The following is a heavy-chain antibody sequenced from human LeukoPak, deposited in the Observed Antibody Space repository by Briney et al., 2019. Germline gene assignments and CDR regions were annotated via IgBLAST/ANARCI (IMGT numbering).Heavy chain of an antibody. CDR2: IYYSGST. D-gene: IGHD3-3*01. V-gene: IGHV4-59*01. CDR3: ARGDFPYYGMDV. Sequence: SETLSLTCTVSGGSISSYYWSWIRQPPGKGLEWIGYIYYSGSTNYNPSLKSRVTISVDTSKNQFSLKLSSVTAADTAVYYRARGDFPYYGMDVWGQGTLVTVSS. J-gene: IGHJ6*02. CDR1: GGSISSYY.